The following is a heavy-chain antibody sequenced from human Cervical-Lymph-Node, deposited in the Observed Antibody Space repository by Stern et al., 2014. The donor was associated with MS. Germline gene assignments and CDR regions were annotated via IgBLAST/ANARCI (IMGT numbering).Heavy chain of an antibody. D-gene: IGHD3-22*01. V-gene: IGHV4-61*01. CDR2: IYYSGST. Sequence: QVQLQESGPGLVKPSETLSLTCTVSGGSVSSGSYYWSWIRQPPGKGLEWIGYIYYSGSTNYNPSLKSRVTISVDTSKNQFSLKLSSVTAADTAVYYCARRGPYDSSGFQHWGQGTLVTVSS. J-gene: IGHJ1*01. CDR3: ARRGPYDSSGFQH. CDR1: GGSVSSGSYY.